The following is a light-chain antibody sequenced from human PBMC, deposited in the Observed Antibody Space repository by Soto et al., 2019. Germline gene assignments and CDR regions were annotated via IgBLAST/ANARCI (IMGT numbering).Light chain of an antibody. CDR3: QQLNSYPRT. Sequence: AIQLTQSPSSLSASVGDSVTITCRASQGISSALAWYQQTPGRAPKLLIYDASTLESGVPSRFSGSRSGTDFTLTVSSLQPEDFATYYCQQLNSYPRTFGQGTKVDIK. CDR1: QGISSA. V-gene: IGKV1-13*02. CDR2: DAS. J-gene: IGKJ1*01.